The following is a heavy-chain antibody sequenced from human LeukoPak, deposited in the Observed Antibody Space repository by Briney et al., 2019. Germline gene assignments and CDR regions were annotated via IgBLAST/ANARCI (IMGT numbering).Heavy chain of an antibody. Sequence: PGGSLRLSRAASGLTFSTYVMSGVREAPGTGLEGVSSISGSCASTYYAASVRGRFTISRDNSTNTLYLHMNSLRAEDTAVYYCAKERAGYTNPYYFDYRGQGTLVTVSS. J-gene: IGHJ4*02. V-gene: IGHV3-23*01. CDR2: ISGSCAST. CDR3: AKERAGYTNPYYFDY. D-gene: IGHD3-16*02. CDR1: GLTFSTYV.